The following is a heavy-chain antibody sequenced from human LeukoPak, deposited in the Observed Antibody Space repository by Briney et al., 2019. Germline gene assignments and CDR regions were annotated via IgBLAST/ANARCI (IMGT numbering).Heavy chain of an antibody. Sequence: GGSLRLSCAASGFTFSSYEMSWVRQAPGKGLEWVSYISSSGTIMYYAGSVKGRFTISRDNAKNSLFLQMNSLRAEDTAVYYCAIVYYGSGSYDFVDFWGQGTLVTVSS. CDR1: GFTFSSYE. V-gene: IGHV3-48*03. D-gene: IGHD3-10*01. J-gene: IGHJ4*02. CDR3: AIVYYGSGSYDFVDF. CDR2: ISSSGTIM.